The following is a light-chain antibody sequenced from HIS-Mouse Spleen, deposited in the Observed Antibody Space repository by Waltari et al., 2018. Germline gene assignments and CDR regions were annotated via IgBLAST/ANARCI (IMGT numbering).Light chain of an antibody. Sequence: EIVMTQSPATLSVSPGERATLSCRASQSVCSNLAWYQQKPGQAPRLLIYGASIRATGIPARFSGSGSGTEFTLTISILQSEDFAVYYCQQYNNWPPLTFGGGTKVEIK. CDR3: QQYNNWPPLT. J-gene: IGKJ4*01. CDR2: GAS. V-gene: IGKV3D-15*03. CDR1: QSVCSN.